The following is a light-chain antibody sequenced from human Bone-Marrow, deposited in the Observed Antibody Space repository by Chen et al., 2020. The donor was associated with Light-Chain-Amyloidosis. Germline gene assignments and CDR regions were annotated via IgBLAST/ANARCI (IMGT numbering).Light chain of an antibody. J-gene: IGLJ1*01. CDR2: SNS. V-gene: IGLV1-40*01. Sequence: QSVLTQPPSVSGAPGQRVTISCAGSSANIGTGYDVHWYQQPPGSAPKVVIYSNSNRPSGGPDRFSASKSGTSAFLAISGLRSEDEADYYCAAWDGSLSGYVFGTGTKVIVL. CDR1: SANIGTGYD. CDR3: AAWDGSLSGYV.